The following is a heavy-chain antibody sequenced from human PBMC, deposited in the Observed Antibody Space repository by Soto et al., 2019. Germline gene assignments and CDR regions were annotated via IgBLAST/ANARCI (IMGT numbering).Heavy chain of an antibody. CDR1: GSTFSDYY. V-gene: IGHV3-11*01. J-gene: IGHJ3*02. CDR3: ARAFSDAFDI. CDR2: ISSSGTGI. Sequence: PGGSLRLCCAASGSTFSDYYMTWIRQAPGKGLEWVSYISSSGTGIYYADSVKGRFTISRDNAKKSLYLQMSSLRAEDTAVYYCARAFSDAFDIWGQGTMVTVSS.